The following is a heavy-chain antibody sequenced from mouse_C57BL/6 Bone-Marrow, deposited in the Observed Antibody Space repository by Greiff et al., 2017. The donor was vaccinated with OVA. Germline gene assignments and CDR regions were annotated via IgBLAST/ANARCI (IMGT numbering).Heavy chain of an antibody. V-gene: IGHV1-26*01. Sequence: VQLQQSGPELVKPGASVKISCKASGYTFTDYYMNWVKQSHGKSLEWIGDINPNNGGTSYNQKFKGKATLTVDKSSSTAYMERRSLTSEDSAVYYCARSTSAGYEFAYWGEGTLVTVSA. CDR2: INPNNGGT. D-gene: IGHD3-2*02. CDR1: GYTFTDYY. CDR3: ARSTSAGYEFAY. J-gene: IGHJ3*01.